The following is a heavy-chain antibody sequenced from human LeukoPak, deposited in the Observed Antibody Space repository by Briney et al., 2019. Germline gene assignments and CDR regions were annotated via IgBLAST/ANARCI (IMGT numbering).Heavy chain of an antibody. D-gene: IGHD3-10*01. Sequence: ASVKVSCKASGYTFTSYYMHWARQAPGQGLEWMGIINPSGGSTSYAQKFQGRVTMTRDTSTSTAYMELRSLRSDDTAVYYCAREILPDYYGSGSFDYWGQGTLVTVSS. V-gene: IGHV1-46*01. CDR3: AREILPDYYGSGSFDY. CDR1: GYTFTSYY. CDR2: INPSGGST. J-gene: IGHJ4*02.